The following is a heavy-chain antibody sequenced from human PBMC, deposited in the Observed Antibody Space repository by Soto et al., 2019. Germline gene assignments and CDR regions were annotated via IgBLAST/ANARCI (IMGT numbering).Heavy chain of an antibody. V-gene: IGHV5-51*01. D-gene: IGHD6-13*01. CDR2: IYPGESDT. J-gene: IGHJ4*02. CDR3: ARLSPSYTYSSSWYYFDY. Sequence: GESLKISCKGSGYSFTSYWIGWVRQMPGKGLEWMGIIYPGESDTRYSPSFQGQVTISADKSISTAYLQWSSLKASDTAMYYCARLSPSYTYSSSWYYFDYWGQGTLVTVSS. CDR1: GYSFTSYW.